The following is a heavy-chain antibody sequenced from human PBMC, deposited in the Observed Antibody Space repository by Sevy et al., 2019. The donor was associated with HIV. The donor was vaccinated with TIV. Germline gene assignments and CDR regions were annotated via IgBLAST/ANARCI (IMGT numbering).Heavy chain of an antibody. CDR2: IYSGGGT. D-gene: IGHD2-8*02. Sequence: GGSLRLSCAASGFTVSNNYISWVRQAPGKGLEWVSVIYSGGGTNYADSVKGRFTISRDNSKNTVYLQMNSLRAEDTAVYYCARARSGPGGMDVLGQGTSVTVSS. CDR3: ARARSGPGGMDV. V-gene: IGHV3-53*01. J-gene: IGHJ6*02. CDR1: GFTVSNNY.